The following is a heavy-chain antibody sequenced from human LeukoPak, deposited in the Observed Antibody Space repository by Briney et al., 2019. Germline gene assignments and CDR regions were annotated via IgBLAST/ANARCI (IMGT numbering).Heavy chain of an antibody. Sequence: GGSLRLSCAASGFTFSSYAMSWVRQAPGKGLEWVSAISGSGGSTYYADSVKGRFTISRDNSKNTLYLQMNSLRAEDTAVYYCAKDGQTMVRGVIITPFDYWGQGTLVTVSS. J-gene: IGHJ4*02. V-gene: IGHV3-23*01. CDR3: AKDGQTMVRGVIITPFDY. CDR1: GFTFSSYA. D-gene: IGHD3-10*01. CDR2: ISGSGGST.